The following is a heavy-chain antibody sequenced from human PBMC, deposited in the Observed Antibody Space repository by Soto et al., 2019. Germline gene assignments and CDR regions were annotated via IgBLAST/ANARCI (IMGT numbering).Heavy chain of an antibody. CDR2: ISYDGGSK. Sequence: QVQLVESGGGVVQPGKSLRLSCAASGFTFSTYGIHWVRQAPGKVLEWVALISYDGGSKYYGDSVKGRFIISRDNSHNTVSLQMNSLRADDTAVYFCAKEQLAMTVVVADYFDSWGQGTLVTVSS. CDR3: AKEQLAMTVVVADYFDS. J-gene: IGHJ4*02. V-gene: IGHV3-30*18. D-gene: IGHD3-22*01. CDR1: GFTFSTYG.